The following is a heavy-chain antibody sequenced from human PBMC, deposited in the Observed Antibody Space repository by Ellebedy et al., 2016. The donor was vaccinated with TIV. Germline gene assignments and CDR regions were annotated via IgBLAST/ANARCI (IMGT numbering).Heavy chain of an antibody. CDR2: IKSDGSA. D-gene: IGHD4/OR15-4a*01. CDR1: GFTFSIYW. CDR3: STGAGVYYGY. J-gene: IGHJ4*02. V-gene: IGHV3-74*03. Sequence: GESLKISCGASGFTFSIYWMHWVRQAPGKGLVWVARIKSDGSATYSDSVRGRFTISRDNGKNTVDLQMDSLRVEDTAIYYCSTGAGVYYGYWGQGTLVTVSS.